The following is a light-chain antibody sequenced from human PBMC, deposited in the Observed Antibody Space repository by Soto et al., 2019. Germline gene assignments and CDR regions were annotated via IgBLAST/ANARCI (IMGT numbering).Light chain of an antibody. CDR3: SSYTSSSAYV. CDR2: EVD. V-gene: IGLV2-18*02. CDR1: TSDVGSYNR. Sequence: QSALTQPPSVSGSPGQSVTISCTGATSDVGSYNRVSWYQQPPGTAPKLMIYEVDNRPSGVPDRFSGSKSGNTASLTISGLQAEDEADYYCSSYTSSSAYVFGTGTHLTVL. J-gene: IGLJ1*01.